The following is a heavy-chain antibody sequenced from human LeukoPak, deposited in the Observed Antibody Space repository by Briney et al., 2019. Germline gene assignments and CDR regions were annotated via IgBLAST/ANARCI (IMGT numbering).Heavy chain of an antibody. V-gene: IGHV4-59*01. CDR1: GASITNDY. CDR2: LHYSGST. CDR3: ARYGSSGVWKSFDI. D-gene: IGHD2-15*01. Sequence: SETLSLTCSVSGASITNDYWSWIRQPPGKGLEWIGWLHYSGSTSYNPSLESRVTMSVDTSRNQFSLKLTPVTAADTAVYYCARYGSSGVWKSFDIWGHGTMVTVSS. J-gene: IGHJ3*02.